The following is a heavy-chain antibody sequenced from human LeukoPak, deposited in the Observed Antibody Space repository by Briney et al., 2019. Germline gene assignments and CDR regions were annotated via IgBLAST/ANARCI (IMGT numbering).Heavy chain of an antibody. J-gene: IGHJ3*02. V-gene: IGHV3-7*01. CDR2: INQHGSET. Sequence: GGSLRLSCVASEFTFTNYLMSWVRRAPGKGLGGVAYINQHGSETFYVDSVKGRFTISRDNTKNSLYLQMNSLRPEDTALYYCVRDAGYSGYMINDIWGQGTMVTVSS. CDR3: VRDAGYSGYMINDI. D-gene: IGHD5-12*01. CDR1: EFTFTNYL.